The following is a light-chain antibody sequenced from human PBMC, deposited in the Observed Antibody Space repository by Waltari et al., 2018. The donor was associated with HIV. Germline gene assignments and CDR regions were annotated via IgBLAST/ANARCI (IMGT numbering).Light chain of an antibody. CDR3: QQLNSYPLMYT. CDR1: QGISSY. Sequence: DIQLTQSPSFLYASVGDRVSITCRASQGISSYLAWYQQKPGKAPKLLIYGASTLQSGVPSRFSGSGSGTEFTLTISSLQPEDFTTYYCQQLNSYPLMYTFGQGTKLEIK. J-gene: IGKJ2*01. CDR2: GAS. V-gene: IGKV1-9*01.